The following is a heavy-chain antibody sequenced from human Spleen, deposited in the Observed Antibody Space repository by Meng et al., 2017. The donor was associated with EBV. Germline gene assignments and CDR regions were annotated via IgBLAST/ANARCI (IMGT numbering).Heavy chain of an antibody. CDR2: INHSGST. V-gene: IGHV4-34*01. Sequence: VTIQKLGAGLVTPSATRSLAFGVYGCSFSDYYWSWIRQPPGKGLEWIGEINHSGSTTYNPSLKSRVTMSVDTSKNQFSLNLRSVTAADTAVYYCAGSRHQLLPSGWGQGTLVTVSS. D-gene: IGHD2-2*01. J-gene: IGHJ4*02. CDR1: GCSFSDYY. CDR3: AGSRHQLLPSG.